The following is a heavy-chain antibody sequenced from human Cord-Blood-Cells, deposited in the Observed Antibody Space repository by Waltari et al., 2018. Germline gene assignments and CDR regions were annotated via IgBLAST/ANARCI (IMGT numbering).Heavy chain of an antibody. V-gene: IGHV4-39*01. CDR2: IYYSGST. CDR3: ARLIVVVTAILDY. J-gene: IGHJ4*02. Sequence: QLQLQESGPGLVKPSETLSLPCTVSGGSISSSSYYWGWLRQPPGKGLEWIGSIYYSGSTYYNPSLKSRVTISVDTSKNQFSLKLSSVTAADTAVYYCARLIVVVTAILDYWGQGTLVTVSS. CDR1: GGSISSSSYY. D-gene: IGHD2-21*02.